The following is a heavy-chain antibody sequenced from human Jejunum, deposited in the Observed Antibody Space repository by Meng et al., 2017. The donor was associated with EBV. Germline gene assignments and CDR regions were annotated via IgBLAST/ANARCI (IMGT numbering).Heavy chain of an antibody. V-gene: IGHV3-21*02. CDR1: GFTFSSYS. J-gene: IGHJ4*02. CDR3: VRDSSFNVH. CDR2: ISSGSSLI. D-gene: IGHD3-16*02. Sequence: EVQLVEAGGGLVKPGGSLRLSCAASGFTFSSYSMNWVRQAPGKGLEWVSYISSGSSLIYYADSVKGRFTISRDDAKNSLSLQMNNLGADDTAVYYCVRDSSFNVHWGQGTLVTVSS.